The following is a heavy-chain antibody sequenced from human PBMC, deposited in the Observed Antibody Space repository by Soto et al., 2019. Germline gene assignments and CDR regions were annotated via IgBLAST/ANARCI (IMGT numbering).Heavy chain of an antibody. Sequence: GASVKVSCKASGGTFSSYAISWVRQAPGQGLEWMGGIIPIFGTANYAQKFQGRVTITADESTSTAYMELSSLRSEDTAVYYCASGGGLTGTTIYYYYGMDVWGQGTTVTVSS. V-gene: IGHV1-69*13. J-gene: IGHJ6*02. CDR2: IIPIFGTA. CDR3: ASGGGLTGTTIYYYYGMDV. CDR1: GGTFSSYA. D-gene: IGHD1-7*01.